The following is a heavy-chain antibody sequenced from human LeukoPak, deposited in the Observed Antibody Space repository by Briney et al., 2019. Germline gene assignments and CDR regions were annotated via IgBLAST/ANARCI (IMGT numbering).Heavy chain of an antibody. Sequence: GGCLRLSSAPSRVSLSSYSINWGCQSPRKGLEMVSSISSSISYIYCADSVKGRVSISRENAKNTLYLQMNSLRAEDTAVYYCAREAAHFTYDILTGYAYYFDYWGQGTVVSVSS. J-gene: IGHJ4*02. CDR1: RVSLSSYS. CDR2: ISSSISYI. V-gene: IGHV3-21*01. D-gene: IGHD3-9*01. CDR3: AREAAHFTYDILTGYAYYFDY.